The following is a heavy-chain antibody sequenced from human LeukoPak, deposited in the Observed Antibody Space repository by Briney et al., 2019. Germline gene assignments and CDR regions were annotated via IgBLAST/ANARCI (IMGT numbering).Heavy chain of an antibody. J-gene: IGHJ5*02. Sequence: ASVKVSCKASGYTFSNYDINWVRQATGQGLEWMGWMNPKSANTGCAQKFQGRVTMTRNISISTAYLELSSLRSEDTAMYFCTRGPSLHTNWVGGRWFDPWGQGTRVTVSS. V-gene: IGHV1-8*01. CDR2: MNPKSANT. D-gene: IGHD1-1*01. CDR1: GYTFSNYD. CDR3: TRGPSLHTNWVGGRWFDP.